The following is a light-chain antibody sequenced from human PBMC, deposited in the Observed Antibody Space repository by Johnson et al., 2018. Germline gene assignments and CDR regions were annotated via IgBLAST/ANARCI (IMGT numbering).Light chain of an antibody. V-gene: IGLV1-51*02. CDR1: SSNIGNNY. J-gene: IGLJ1*01. Sequence: QSVLTQPPSVSAAPGQKVTISCSGSSSNIGNNYVSWYQKLPGTAPKLLIYENNKRPSGITDRFSGSKSGTSATLGITGLQTGDEADYYCGTWDSSLSAGNVFGTGTKVTVL. CDR3: GTWDSSLSAGNV. CDR2: ENN.